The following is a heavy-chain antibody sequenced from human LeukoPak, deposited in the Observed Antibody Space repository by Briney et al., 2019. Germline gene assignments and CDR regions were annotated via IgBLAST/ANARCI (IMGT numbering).Heavy chain of an antibody. Sequence: ASVKVSCKASGYTFTRYHMHWVRQAPGQGLEWMGIINPSGGSTSYAQKFQGRVTMTSDTSTSTVYMQLSSLRSEDTAVYYCARDTRHSGGWYYFVFWGQGTLVAVSS. CDR2: INPSGGST. CDR1: GYTFTRYH. J-gene: IGHJ4*02. CDR3: ARDTRHSGGWYYFVF. V-gene: IGHV1-46*01. D-gene: IGHD2-15*01.